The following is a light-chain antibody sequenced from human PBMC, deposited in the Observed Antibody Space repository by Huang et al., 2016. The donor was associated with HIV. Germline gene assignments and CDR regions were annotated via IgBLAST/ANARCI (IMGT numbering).Light chain of an antibody. J-gene: IGKJ1*01. Sequence: IQMTQSSATLSASVGDRVTIACRASQSVGTWFAWYPQKPGKAPNLLSYEASTLESGVPSRCSGGGAGTDFTLTINGLQPDDFATYYCQHYNSFPWTFGQGTKVEV. CDR1: QSVGTW. V-gene: IGKV1-5*03. CDR2: EAS. CDR3: QHYNSFPWT.